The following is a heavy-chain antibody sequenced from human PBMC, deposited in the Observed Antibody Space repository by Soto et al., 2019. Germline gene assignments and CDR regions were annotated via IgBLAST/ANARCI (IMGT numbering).Heavy chain of an antibody. J-gene: IGHJ6*02. CDR1: GFTFGDYA. D-gene: IGHD6-19*01. Sequence: NPGGSLRLSCTASGFTFGDYAMSWFRQAPGKGLEWVGFIRSKAYGGTTEYAASVKGRFTISRDDSKSIAYLQMNSLKTEDTAVYYCTRVAVAGTPAYYYYYGMDVWGQGTTVTVSS. V-gene: IGHV3-49*05. CDR3: TRVAVAGTPAYYYYYGMDV. CDR2: IRSKAYGGTT.